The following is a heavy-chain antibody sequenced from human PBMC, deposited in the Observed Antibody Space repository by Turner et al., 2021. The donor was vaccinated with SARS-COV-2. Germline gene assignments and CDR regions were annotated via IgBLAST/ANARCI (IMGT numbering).Heavy chain of an antibody. CDR2: IIPLLSIT. V-gene: IGHV1-69*10. D-gene: IGHD3-3*02. Sequence: VHLVQSGAGVKKPGSAVKVSCWASGGSFGANTVTLVRQAPGHGLQWIGGIIPLLSITNYAQTFQGRITVTADMSTTTAYLELHSLKSEDTSIYYCARTHQQSIRVLDVWGQGTTVTVSS. CDR1: GGSFGANT. CDR3: ARTHQQSIRVLDV. J-gene: IGHJ6*02.